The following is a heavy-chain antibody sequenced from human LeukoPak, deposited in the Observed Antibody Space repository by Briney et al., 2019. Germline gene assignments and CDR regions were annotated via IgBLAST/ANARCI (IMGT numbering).Heavy chain of an antibody. V-gene: IGHV3-21*01. D-gene: IGHD3-16*01. CDR2: ITSLGTRV. Sequence: GGSVRLSCAASGFTFSSYGMSWVRQAPGKGLEWVSLITSLGTRVYYADSVRGRFTVSRDNAKNSLYLQMDSLRVEDTAVYYCAKKKYDGRGFDPWGQGTLVTVSS. CDR1: GFTFSSYG. CDR3: AKKKYDGRGFDP. J-gene: IGHJ5*02.